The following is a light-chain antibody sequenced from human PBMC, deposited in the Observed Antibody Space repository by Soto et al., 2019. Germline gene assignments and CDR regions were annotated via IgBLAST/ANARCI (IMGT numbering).Light chain of an antibody. V-gene: IGKV1-5*03. J-gene: IGKJ4*01. CDR2: KAS. Sequence: DIQMTQSPSTLSASVGDRVTITCRASQSISSWLAWYQQKPGKAPKLLIYKASRLEGGVPSRFSGSGSGTDFTLTISILQPDDFATYYCQQYHSYSLTFGGGPKVDIK. CDR3: QQYHSYSLT. CDR1: QSISSW.